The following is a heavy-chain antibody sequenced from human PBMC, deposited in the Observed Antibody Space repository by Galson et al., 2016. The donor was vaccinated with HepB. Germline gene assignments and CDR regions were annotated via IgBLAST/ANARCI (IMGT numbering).Heavy chain of an antibody. D-gene: IGHD6-13*01. CDR2: ILYDGNNQ. Sequence: SLRLSCAASGFTFSSFGMHWVRRAPGKGLEWVAHILYDGNNQYYADSVKGRFTISRDNSKNTLYLQMNSLRAEDSAVYYCAKGLPLVIAAVGRGIDYWGQGTLVTVSS. CDR1: GFTFSSFG. V-gene: IGHV3-30*18. J-gene: IGHJ4*02. CDR3: AKGLPLVIAAVGRGIDY.